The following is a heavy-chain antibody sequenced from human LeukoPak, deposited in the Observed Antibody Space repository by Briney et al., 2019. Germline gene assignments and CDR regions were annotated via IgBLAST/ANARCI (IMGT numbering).Heavy chain of an antibody. CDR2: ISSSSSYI. CDR1: GFTLSSYA. J-gene: IGHJ5*02. CDR3: AGTDGALVRPNWFDP. V-gene: IGHV3-21*01. Sequence: GGSLRLSCAASGFTLSSYAMHWVRQAPGKGLEWVSSISSSSSYIYYADSVKGRFTISRDNAKNSLYLQMNSLRAEDTAVYYCAGTDGALVRPNWFDPWGQGTLVTVSS. D-gene: IGHD3-10*01.